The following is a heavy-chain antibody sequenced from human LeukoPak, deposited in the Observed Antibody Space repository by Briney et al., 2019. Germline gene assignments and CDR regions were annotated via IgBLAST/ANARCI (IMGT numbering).Heavy chain of an antibody. CDR1: GGSISSYY. CDR3: ARQTYDSSGYYYTDY. Sequence: SETLSLTCTVPGGSISSYYWSWIRQPAGKGLEWIGRIYTSGSTNYNPSLKSRVTMSVDTSKNQFSLKLSSVTAADTAVYYCARQTYDSSGYYYTDYWGQGTLVTVSS. J-gene: IGHJ4*02. V-gene: IGHV4-4*07. D-gene: IGHD3-22*01. CDR2: IYTSGST.